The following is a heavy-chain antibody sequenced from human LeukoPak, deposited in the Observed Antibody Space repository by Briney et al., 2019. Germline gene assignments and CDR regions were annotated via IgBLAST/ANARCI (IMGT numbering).Heavy chain of an antibody. CDR2: INPSGGST. CDR1: GYTFTGYY. V-gene: IGHV1-46*01. Sequence: ASVTVSCKASGYTFTGYYMHWVRQAPGQGLEWMGIINPSGGSTSYAQKFQGRVTMTRDMSTSTVYMELSSLRSEDTAVYYCARAEPTYYYGSGSRFDYWGQGTLVTVSS. D-gene: IGHD3-10*01. CDR3: ARAEPTYYYGSGSRFDY. J-gene: IGHJ4*02.